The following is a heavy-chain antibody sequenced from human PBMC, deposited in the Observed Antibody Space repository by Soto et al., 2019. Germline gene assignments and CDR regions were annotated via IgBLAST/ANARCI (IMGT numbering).Heavy chain of an antibody. CDR2: INNYSGNT. CDR3: ARTYYYGSGTHYRFDP. CDR1: GYTFSSYG. D-gene: IGHD3-10*01. J-gene: IGHJ5*02. Sequence: QVEVVQSGAEVKKPGASVKVSCETSGYTFSSYGTNWVRQAPGHGREWMGWINNYSGNTKYAQRFQGRITMSTDTYTSTAYLEVRSLTYDDTAVYYCARTYYYGSGTHYRFDPWGQGTLVTVSS. V-gene: IGHV1-18*01.